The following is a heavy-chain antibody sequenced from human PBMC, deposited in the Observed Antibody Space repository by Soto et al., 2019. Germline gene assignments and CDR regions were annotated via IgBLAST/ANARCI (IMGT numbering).Heavy chain of an antibody. CDR2: INPNSSGT. Sequence: WVQQVPGQGLEWVAWINPNSSGTTYAQKFQGRVTMTRDTSINTVYLELTGLQSDDTAVYFCAKSRSRWAASLHVWVQGTLV. CDR3: AKSRSRWAASLHV. J-gene: IGHJ4*02. V-gene: IGHV1-2*02. D-gene: IGHD3-3*01.